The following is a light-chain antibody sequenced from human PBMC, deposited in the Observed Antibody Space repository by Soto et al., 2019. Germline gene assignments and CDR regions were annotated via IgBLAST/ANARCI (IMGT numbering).Light chain of an antibody. CDR2: GAS. Sequence: EVVMTQSPATLSVSPGERVTLSCRSSQSVADNLAWFQQKPGQGPRLLIYGASTRATGIPARFSGSGSETDFTLTVSSLRSEDSAVYYCQQYNYWPITFGQGTR. V-gene: IGKV3-15*01. CDR3: QQYNYWPIT. CDR1: QSVADN. J-gene: IGKJ5*01.